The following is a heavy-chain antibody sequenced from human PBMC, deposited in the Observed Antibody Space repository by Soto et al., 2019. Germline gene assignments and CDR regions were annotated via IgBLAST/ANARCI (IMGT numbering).Heavy chain of an antibody. V-gene: IGHV3-64*01. Sequence: GGSLRLSCAASGFTFSSYAMHWVRQAPGKGLEYVSAISSNGGSTYYANSVKGRFTISRDNSKNTLYLQMGSLRAEDMAVYYCARARDYGDSELYYYYYYYMDVWGKGTTVTVSS. CDR2: ISSNGGST. D-gene: IGHD4-17*01. CDR1: GFTFSSYA. J-gene: IGHJ6*03. CDR3: ARARDYGDSELYYYYYYYMDV.